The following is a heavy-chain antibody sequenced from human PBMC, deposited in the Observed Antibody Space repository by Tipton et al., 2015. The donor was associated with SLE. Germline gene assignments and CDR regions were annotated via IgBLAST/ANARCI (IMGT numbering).Heavy chain of an antibody. V-gene: IGHV4-39*07. CDR3: ARRYGDYAPIDY. CDR1: GDSINRDSFY. CDR2: VYYSGIT. J-gene: IGHJ4*02. D-gene: IGHD4-17*01. Sequence: TLSLTCTVSGDSINRDSFYWGWIRQPPGKGLEWIGTVYYSGITHYNPSLKSRVTILVDTSKNQFSLKLSSVAAADTAVYYCARRYGDYAPIDYWGQGTLVTVSP.